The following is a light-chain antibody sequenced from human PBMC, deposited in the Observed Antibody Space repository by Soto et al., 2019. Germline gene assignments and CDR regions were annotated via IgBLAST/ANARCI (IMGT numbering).Light chain of an antibody. J-gene: IGKJ2*01. CDR2: SVS. CDR1: RSVSTN. CDR3: QQNNPCPPFT. V-gene: IGKV3-15*01. Sequence: EIVMTQSPATLSVSPGDRATLSCRASRSVSTNLAWYQQKPGQAPRLLMYSVSTRATGIPTRFSGSGSETASTLPPTTRRSKNFAFYYCQQNNPCPPFTFAQGTKLQIK.